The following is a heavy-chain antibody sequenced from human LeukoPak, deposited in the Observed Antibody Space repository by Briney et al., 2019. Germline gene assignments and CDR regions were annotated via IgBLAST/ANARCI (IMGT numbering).Heavy chain of an antibody. D-gene: IGHD6-13*01. CDR2: IIPIFGTA. CDR3: ARPRRIAAADSYFDY. Sequence: ASVKVSCKASGGTFSSYAISWVRQAPGQGLEWMGGIIPIFGTANYAQKFQGRVTITADESTSTAYMELSSLRSEDTAVYYCARPRRIAAADSYFDYWGQGTLVTVSS. V-gene: IGHV1-69*13. J-gene: IGHJ4*02. CDR1: GGTFSSYA.